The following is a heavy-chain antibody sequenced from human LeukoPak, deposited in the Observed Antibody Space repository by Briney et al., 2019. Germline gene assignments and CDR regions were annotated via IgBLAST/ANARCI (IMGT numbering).Heavy chain of an antibody. CDR2: ISGSGGST. J-gene: IGHJ3*02. CDR3: ASPEGDIVVVPAATSPDDAFDI. V-gene: IGHV3-23*01. Sequence: GGSLRLSCAASGFTFSSYAMSWVRQAPGKGLEWVSAISGSGGSTYYADSVKGRFTISRDNSKNTLSLQMTSLRAEDTAVYYCASPEGDIVVVPAATSPDDAFDIWGQGTMVTVSS. D-gene: IGHD2-2*01. CDR1: GFTFSSYA.